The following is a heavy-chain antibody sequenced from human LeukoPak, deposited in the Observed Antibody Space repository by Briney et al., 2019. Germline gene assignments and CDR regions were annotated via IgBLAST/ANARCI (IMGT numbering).Heavy chain of an antibody. V-gene: IGHV4-59*12. CDR1: GGSISSYY. Sequence: SETLSLTCTVSGGSISSYYWSWIRQPPGKGLEWIGYIYYSGSTNYNPSLKSRVTISVDKSKNQFSLNLSSVTAADTAVYYCAVYCGGDCYSGVNNWFDPWGQGTLVSVSS. J-gene: IGHJ5*02. CDR3: AVYCGGDCYSGVNNWFDP. D-gene: IGHD2-21*02. CDR2: IYYSGST.